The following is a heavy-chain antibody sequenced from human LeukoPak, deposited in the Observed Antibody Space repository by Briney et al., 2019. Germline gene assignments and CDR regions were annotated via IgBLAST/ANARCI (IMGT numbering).Heavy chain of an antibody. D-gene: IGHD3-9*01. V-gene: IGHV3-9*01. CDR2: ISWNSGSI. CDR3: AKDIATYYDILTGYYGFDY. CDR1: GFTFDDYA. J-gene: IGHJ4*02. Sequence: PGGSLRLSCAASGFTFDDYAMHWVRQAPGKGLEWASGISWNSGSIGYADSVKGRFTISRDNAKNSLYLQMNSLRAEDTALYYCAKDIATYYDILTGYYGFDYWGQGTLVTVSS.